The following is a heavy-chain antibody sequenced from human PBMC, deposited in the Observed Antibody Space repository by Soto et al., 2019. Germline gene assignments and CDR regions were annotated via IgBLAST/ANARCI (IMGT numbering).Heavy chain of an antibody. Sequence: GASVKVSRKASGYTFTSYDINWVRQATGQGLEWMGWMNPNSGNTGYAQKFKGRVTMTRNTSISTAYMELSSLRPEDTAVYYCARHWLSGSSYYWGQGTLVTVSS. V-gene: IGHV1-8*01. D-gene: IGHD1-26*01. CDR1: GYTFTSYD. CDR3: ARHWLSGSSYY. CDR2: MNPNSGNT. J-gene: IGHJ4*02.